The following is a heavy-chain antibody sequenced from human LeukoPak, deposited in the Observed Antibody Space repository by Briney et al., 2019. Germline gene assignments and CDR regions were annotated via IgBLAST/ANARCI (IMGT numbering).Heavy chain of an antibody. CDR2: IYPGDSDT. J-gene: IGHJ4*02. Sequence: GESLKISCKGSGYSFTSYWIGWVRQMPGKGLEWMGIIYPGDSDTRYSPSFQGQVTISADKSISTAYLQWSSLKASDTAMYYCASNYYGSGSQGFFWDYWGQGTLVTVSS. V-gene: IGHV5-51*01. D-gene: IGHD3-10*01. CDR3: ASNYYGSGSQGFFWDY. CDR1: GYSFTSYW.